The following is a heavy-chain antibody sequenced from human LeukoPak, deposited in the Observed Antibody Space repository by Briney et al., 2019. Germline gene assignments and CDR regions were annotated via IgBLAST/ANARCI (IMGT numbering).Heavy chain of an antibody. J-gene: IGHJ6*02. CDR1: GFTVSSNY. CDR3: AKESAMVTAVYYYYYGMDV. Sequence: GGFLRLSCAASGFTVSSNYMSWVRQAPGKGLEWVSGISWNSGSIGYADSVKGRFTISRDNAKNSLYLQMNSLRAEDTALYYCAKESAMVTAVYYYYYGMDVWGQGTTVTVSS. D-gene: IGHD5-18*01. V-gene: IGHV3-9*01. CDR2: ISWNSGSI.